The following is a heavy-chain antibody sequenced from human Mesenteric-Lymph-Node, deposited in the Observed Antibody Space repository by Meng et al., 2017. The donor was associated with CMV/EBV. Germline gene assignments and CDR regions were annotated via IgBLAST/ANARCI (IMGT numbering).Heavy chain of an antibody. CDR3: ASSRIAARPANFDY. D-gene: IGHD6-6*01. J-gene: IGHJ4*02. V-gene: IGHV1-69*05. CDR2: IIPIFGTA. Sequence: ASGRIFTRYYMHWLRQAPGQGLEWMGGIIPIFGTANYAQKFQGRVTITTDESTSTAYMELSSLRSEDTAVYYCASSRIAARPANFDYWGQGTLVTVSS. CDR1: GRIFTRYY.